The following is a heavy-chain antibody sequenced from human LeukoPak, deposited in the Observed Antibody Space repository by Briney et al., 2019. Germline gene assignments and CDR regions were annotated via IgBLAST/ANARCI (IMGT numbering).Heavy chain of an antibody. CDR2: ISGSGDYT. J-gene: IGHJ3*01. CDR3: AKDRSCTGSSCNVGS. D-gene: IGHD2-2*01. CDR1: GFTFSSYA. V-gene: IGHV3-23*01. Sequence: GGSLRLSCAASGFTFSSYAMSWVRQAPGKGLEWFSSISGSGDYTFYADSVKGRFTISRDNSKNTLFLQMNSLRAEDTAVYYCAKDRSCTGSSCNVGSWGQGTMVTVSS.